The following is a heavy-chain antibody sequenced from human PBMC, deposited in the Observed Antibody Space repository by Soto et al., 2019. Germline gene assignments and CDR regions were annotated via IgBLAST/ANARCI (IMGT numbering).Heavy chain of an antibody. Sequence: EVQLVESGGGLVQPGGSLRLSCAASGFTFSDNYMDWVRQAPGKGLEWVGRTKNKANSYITEYAASVQGRFTISRDDSMNSLYLQMNSLKTEDTAVYYCARVVTTYTFGMDVWGQGTTVTVSS. CDR1: GFTFSDNY. J-gene: IGHJ6*02. V-gene: IGHV3-72*01. D-gene: IGHD5-12*01. CDR2: TKNKANSYIT. CDR3: ARVVTTYTFGMDV.